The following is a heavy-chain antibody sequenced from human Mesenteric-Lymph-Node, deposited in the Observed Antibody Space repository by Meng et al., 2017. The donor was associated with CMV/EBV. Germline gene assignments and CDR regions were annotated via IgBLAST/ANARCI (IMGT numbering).Heavy chain of an antibody. V-gene: IGHV4-59*08. D-gene: IGHD5-18*01. CDR3: ARVGGYSYDYYYYYGMDV. J-gene: IGHJ6*02. CDR2: IYYSGST. Sequence: GSLRLSCTVSGGSISSYYWSWIRQPPGKGLEWIGYIYYSGSTNYNPSLKSRVTISVDTSKNQFSLKLSSVTAADTAVYYCARVGGYSYDYYYYYGMDVWGQGTTVTVSS. CDR1: GGSISSYY.